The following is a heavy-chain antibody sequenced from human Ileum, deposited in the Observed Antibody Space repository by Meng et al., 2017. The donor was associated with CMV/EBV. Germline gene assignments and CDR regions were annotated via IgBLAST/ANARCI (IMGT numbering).Heavy chain of an antibody. CDR1: GYTFASYD. D-gene: IGHD6-19*01. CDR2: MDPHSGNT. CDR3: ARVLVAGRAEYHY. J-gene: IGHJ4*02. V-gene: IGHV1-8*01. Sequence: QVQLVQSGAEVKKPGASVKVSCKACGYTFASYDINWVRQATGQGLEWMGRMDPHSGNTGYAQNFQGRLTMTRNTSISTAYIDLSSLTSDDTAVFYCARVLVAGRAEYHYWGQGTLVTVSS.